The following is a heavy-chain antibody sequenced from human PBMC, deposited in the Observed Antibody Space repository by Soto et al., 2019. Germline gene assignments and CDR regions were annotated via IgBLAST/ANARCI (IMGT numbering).Heavy chain of an antibody. D-gene: IGHD3-3*01. Sequence: GGSLRLSCAASGFTFSSYSMNWVRQAPGKGLEWVSSISSSSSYIYYADSVKGRFTISRDNAKNSLYLQMNSLRAEDTAVYYCARIRITIFGVVHLDVWRQGTTVTVSS. CDR1: GFTFSSYS. J-gene: IGHJ6*02. CDR2: ISSSSSYI. CDR3: ARIRITIFGVVHLDV. V-gene: IGHV3-21*01.